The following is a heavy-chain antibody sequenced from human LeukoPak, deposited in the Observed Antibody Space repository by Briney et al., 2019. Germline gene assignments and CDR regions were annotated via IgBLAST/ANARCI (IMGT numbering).Heavy chain of an antibody. Sequence: HPGGSLRLSCAASGFTFSSYAMSWVRQAPGKGLERVSAISGSGGSTYYADSVKGRFTISRDNSKNTLYLQMNSLRAEDTAVYYCAKVEMATITPDYWGQGTLVTVSS. V-gene: IGHV3-23*01. CDR2: ISGSGGST. CDR3: AKVEMATITPDY. J-gene: IGHJ4*02. D-gene: IGHD5-24*01. CDR1: GFTFSSYA.